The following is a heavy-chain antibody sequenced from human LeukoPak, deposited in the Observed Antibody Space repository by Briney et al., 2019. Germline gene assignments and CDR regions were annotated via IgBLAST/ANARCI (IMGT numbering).Heavy chain of an antibody. V-gene: IGHV7-4-1*02. CDR1: GGTFSSYA. CDR2: INTNTGNP. D-gene: IGHD2-2*01. CDR3: ARGSGGYRSSTSCSTFGAFDI. J-gene: IGHJ3*02. Sequence: ASVKVSCKASGGTFSSYAISWVRQAPGQGLEWMGWINTNTGNPTYAQGFTGRFVFSLDTSVSTAYLQISSLKAEDTAVYYCARGSGGYRSSTSCSTFGAFDIWGQGTMVTVSS.